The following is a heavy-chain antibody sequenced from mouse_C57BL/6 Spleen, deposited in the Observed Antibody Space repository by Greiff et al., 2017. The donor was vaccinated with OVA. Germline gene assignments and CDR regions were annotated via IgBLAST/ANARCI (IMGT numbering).Heavy chain of an antibody. Sequence: EVQLQQSVAELVRPGASVKLSCTASGFNIKNNYMHWVKQRPEQGLEWIGRIDPANGNTKYAPKFQGKATITADTSSNTAYLQLSSLTSEDTAIYYCARSNYFDYWGQGTTLTVSS. CDR3: ARSNYFDY. CDR1: GFNIKNNY. V-gene: IGHV14-3*01. CDR2: IDPANGNT. J-gene: IGHJ2*01.